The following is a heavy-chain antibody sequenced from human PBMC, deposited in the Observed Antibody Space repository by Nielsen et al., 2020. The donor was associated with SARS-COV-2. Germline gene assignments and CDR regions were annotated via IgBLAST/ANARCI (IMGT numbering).Heavy chain of an antibody. V-gene: IGHV3-9*01. CDR2: INWSSGSI. Sequence: GGSLRLSCAASGFTFDDYAMHWVRQAPGKGLEWVSGINWSSGSIVYADSVKGRFTISKDNAKSSLYLQMNSLHQGPIGLPPGTLLQEHLWG. J-gene: IGHJ6*01. CDR3: TLLQEHL. CDR1: GFTFDDYA.